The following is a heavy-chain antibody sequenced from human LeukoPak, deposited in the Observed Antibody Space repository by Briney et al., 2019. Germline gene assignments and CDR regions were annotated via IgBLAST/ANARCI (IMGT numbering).Heavy chain of an antibody. Sequence: KPSETLSLTCTVSGGSISSSSYYWGWIRQPPGKGLEWIGSIYYSGSTYYNPSLKSRVTISVDTSKNQFSLKLSSVTAADTAVYYCARVWQLPTLESDVWFDPWGQGTLVTVSS. CDR1: GGSISSSSYY. CDR3: ARVWQLPTLESDVWFDP. V-gene: IGHV4-39*07. CDR2: IYYSGST. D-gene: IGHD2-15*01. J-gene: IGHJ5*02.